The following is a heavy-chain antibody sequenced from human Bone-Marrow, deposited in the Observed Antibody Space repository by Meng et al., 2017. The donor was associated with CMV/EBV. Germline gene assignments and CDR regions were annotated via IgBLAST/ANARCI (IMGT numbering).Heavy chain of an antibody. CDR2: IYYSGST. Sequence: SETLSLTCTVSGGSISSSSYYWGWIRQPPGKGLEWIGSIYYSGSTYYNPSLKSRVTISVDTSRNQFSLKLSSVTAADTAVYYCARTGSYSHFDYWGQGTLVTVSS. V-gene: IGHV4-39*01. D-gene: IGHD1-26*01. CDR1: GGSISSSSYY. CDR3: ARTGSYSHFDY. J-gene: IGHJ4*02.